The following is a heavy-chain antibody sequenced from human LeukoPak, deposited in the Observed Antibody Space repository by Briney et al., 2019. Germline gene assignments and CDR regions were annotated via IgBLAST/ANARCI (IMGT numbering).Heavy chain of an antibody. CDR2: IYSVGST. D-gene: IGHD3-16*01. J-gene: IGHJ4*02. CDR3: ARGLYDYVV. V-gene: IGHV3-53*01. CDR1: GFTVSSNY. Sequence: PGGSLRHSCAASGFTVSSNYMSWVRPAPGKGLEWVSLIYSVGSTYYADSVKGRFTISRDISKNTLYLQLNSLRAEDTAVYYCARGLYDYVVWGQGTLVTVSS.